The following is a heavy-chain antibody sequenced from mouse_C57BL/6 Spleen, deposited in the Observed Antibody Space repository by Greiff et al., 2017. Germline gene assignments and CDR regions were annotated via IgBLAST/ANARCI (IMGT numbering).Heavy chain of an antibody. D-gene: IGHD1-1*01. CDR1: GYTFTSYW. CDR2: IHPNSGST. CDR3: ASPYYGSSYWYFDV. Sequence: QVQLQQPGAELVKPGASVKLFCKASGYTFTSYWMHWVKQRPGQGLEWIGMIHPNSGSTNYNEKFKSKATLTVDKSSGTAYMQLSSLTSEDSAVYYCASPYYGSSYWYFDVWGTGTTVTVSS. J-gene: IGHJ1*03. V-gene: IGHV1-64*01.